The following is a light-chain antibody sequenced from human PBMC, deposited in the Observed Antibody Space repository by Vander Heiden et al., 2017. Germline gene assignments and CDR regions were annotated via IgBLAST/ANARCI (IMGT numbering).Light chain of an antibody. CDR1: QSISSY. CDR2: AAS. CDR3: QQSYSTPPSNT. V-gene: IGKV1-39*01. J-gene: IGKJ2*01. Sequence: DIQMTQSPSSLSASVGDRVTITCRASQSISSYLNWYQQKPGKAPKLLIYAASSLQSGVPSRFSGSGYGTDFTLTISSLQPEDFATYYCQQSYSTPPSNTFGQGTKLEIK.